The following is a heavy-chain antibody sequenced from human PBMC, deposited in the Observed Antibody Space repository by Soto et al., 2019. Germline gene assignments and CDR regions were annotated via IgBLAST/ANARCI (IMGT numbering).Heavy chain of an antibody. D-gene: IGHD3-9*01. Sequence: QLQLQESGPGLVKPSETLSLTCTVPGGSVSSSSYYWGWVRQPPGKGLEWIGSVYYSGCTYYNPSLESRVTISVDKSKNQFSLKRMSLSAADTAVYYCGRLEGLATISYYFDYWGQGALVTVSS. CDR1: GGSVSSSSYY. J-gene: IGHJ4*02. V-gene: IGHV4-39*01. CDR2: VYYSGCT. CDR3: GRLEGLATISYYFDY.